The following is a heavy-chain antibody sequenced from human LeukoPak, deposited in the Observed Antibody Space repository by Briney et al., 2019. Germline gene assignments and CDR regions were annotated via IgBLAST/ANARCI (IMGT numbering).Heavy chain of an antibody. Sequence: GGSLRLSCAASGFTFSTYAMHWVRQAPGKGLEWVAVILYDGSNEHYTDSVRGRFTISRDNPKNTLWLQMNSLTADDTAVYYCARGEFSGLDYWGQGILVTVSS. CDR3: ARGEFSGLDY. D-gene: IGHD5-12*01. CDR2: ILYDGSNE. V-gene: IGHV3-30-3*01. J-gene: IGHJ4*02. CDR1: GFTFSTYA.